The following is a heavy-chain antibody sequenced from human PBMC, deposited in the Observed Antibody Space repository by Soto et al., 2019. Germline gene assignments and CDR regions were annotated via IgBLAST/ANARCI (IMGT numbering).Heavy chain of an antibody. CDR1: GYSLINYW. Sequence: GESLKISCKASGYSLINYWIGWVRQMPGKGLEWMGFIYPHDSDTRYSPSFRGQVTISADKSINTAYLQWTSLKASDTAIYFCARPTDYHYGMQVWGQGTTVTVSS. CDR3: ARPTDYHYGMQV. CDR2: IYPHDSDT. J-gene: IGHJ6*02. V-gene: IGHV5-51*01. D-gene: IGHD4-17*01.